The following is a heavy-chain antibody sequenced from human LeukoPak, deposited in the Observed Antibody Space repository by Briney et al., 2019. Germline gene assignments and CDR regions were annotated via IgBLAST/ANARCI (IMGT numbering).Heavy chain of an antibody. CDR2: ISGSGGGT. J-gene: IGHJ4*02. CDR3: VRDVGAVRGEVYFDY. D-gene: IGHD3-16*01. Sequence: GGSLRLSCAASGFTFSNAWMSWVRQAPGKGLEWVSAISGSGGGTYYADSVKGRFTISRDNSKNSLYLQMNSLRAEDTAIYYCVRDVGAVRGEVYFDYWGQGTLVTVSS. CDR1: GFTFSNAW. V-gene: IGHV3-23*01.